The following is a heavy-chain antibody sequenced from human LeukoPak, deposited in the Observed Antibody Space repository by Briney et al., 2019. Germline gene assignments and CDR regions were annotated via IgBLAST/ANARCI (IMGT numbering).Heavy chain of an antibody. CDR3: ASRGDPFCSGGSCYFDY. Sequence: GGSLRLSCAVSGYMFSDYYMSWIRQAPEKGLEWLSYISHSGSTIYYADSVKGRFTISRDNAKNSLYLQMNSLRAEDTAVYYCASRGDPFCSGGSCYFDYWGQGTLVTVSS. CDR1: GYMFSDYY. J-gene: IGHJ4*02. D-gene: IGHD2-15*01. V-gene: IGHV3-11*04. CDR2: ISHSGSTI.